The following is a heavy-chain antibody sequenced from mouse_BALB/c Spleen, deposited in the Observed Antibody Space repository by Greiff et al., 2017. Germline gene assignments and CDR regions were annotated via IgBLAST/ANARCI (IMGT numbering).Heavy chain of an antibody. Sequence: VKLMESGPELVKPGASVKISCKASGYSFTSYYIHWVKQRPGQGLEWIGWIFPGSGNTKYNEKFKGKATLTADTSSSTAYMQLSSLTSEDSAVYYCARTGGYCGSSHYFDYWGQGTTLTVSS. V-gene: IGHV1-66*01. CDR1: GYSFTSYY. D-gene: IGHD1-1*01. J-gene: IGHJ2*01. CDR2: IFPGSGNT. CDR3: ARTGGYCGSSHYFDY.